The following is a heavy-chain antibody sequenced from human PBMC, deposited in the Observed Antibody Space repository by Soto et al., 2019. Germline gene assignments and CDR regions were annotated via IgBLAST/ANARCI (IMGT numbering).Heavy chain of an antibody. V-gene: IGHV6-1*01. Sequence: SPTLSLPCAISGDSVSSNRAAWNWIRQSPSRGLEWLGRTYYRSKWYNDYAVSVKSRITINPDTSHNQFSLQLNSVTPEDTAVYYCARDPPDFHSAFDSWGQGTLVTVSS. CDR1: GDSVSSNRAA. D-gene: IGHD4-4*01. J-gene: IGHJ4*02. CDR2: TYYRSKWYN. CDR3: ARDPPDFHSAFDS.